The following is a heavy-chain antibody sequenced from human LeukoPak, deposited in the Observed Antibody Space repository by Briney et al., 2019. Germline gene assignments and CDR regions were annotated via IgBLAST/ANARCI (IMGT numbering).Heavy chain of an antibody. CDR2: IYYSGST. Sequence: SETLSLTCTVSGGSISSSSYYWGWIRQPPGKGLEWIGSIYYSGSTYYNPSLKSRVTISVDTSKNQFSLKLSSVTAADTAVYYCARVRGSSWSVLDYWGQGTLVTVSS. D-gene: IGHD6-13*01. CDR1: GGSISSSSYY. J-gene: IGHJ4*02. V-gene: IGHV4-39*07. CDR3: ARVRGSSWSVLDY.